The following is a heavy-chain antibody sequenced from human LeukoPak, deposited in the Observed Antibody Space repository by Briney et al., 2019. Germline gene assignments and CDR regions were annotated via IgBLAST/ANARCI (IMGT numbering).Heavy chain of an antibody. Sequence: PGGSLRLSCAASGFTFSSYGMHWVRQAPGKGLEWVAVISYDGSNKYYADSVKGRFTISRDNSKNTLYLQMNSLRAEDTAVYYCAKEGEEGDIVVVPAAIGYFQHWGQGTLVTVSS. CDR1: GFTFSSYG. CDR2: ISYDGSNK. V-gene: IGHV3-30*18. CDR3: AKEGEEGDIVVVPAAIGYFQH. J-gene: IGHJ1*01. D-gene: IGHD2-2*01.